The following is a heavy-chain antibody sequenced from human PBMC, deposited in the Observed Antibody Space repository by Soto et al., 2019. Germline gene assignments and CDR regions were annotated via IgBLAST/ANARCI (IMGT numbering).Heavy chain of an antibody. Sequence: GGSLRLSCAASGFTFNSYAMNWVRQAPGEGLEWVSGISDSGGITYYADSVKGRFTISRDNSKNTLYLQMNSLRAEDTAVYYCAKEYGSGSYYTGYWGQGTLVTVSS. CDR2: ISDSGGIT. CDR1: GFTFNSYA. CDR3: AKEYGSGSYYTGY. D-gene: IGHD3-10*01. V-gene: IGHV3-23*01. J-gene: IGHJ4*02.